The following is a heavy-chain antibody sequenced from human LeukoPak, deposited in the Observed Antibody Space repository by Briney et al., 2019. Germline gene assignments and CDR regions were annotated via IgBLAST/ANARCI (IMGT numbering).Heavy chain of an antibody. CDR1: GGTFSSYA. CDR2: IIPIFGTA. CDR3: ARGGDIVVVPAATRDYYYYYMDV. J-gene: IGHJ6*03. V-gene: IGHV1-69*05. Sequence: ASVKVSCKASGGTFSSYAISWVRQAAGQGLEWMGGIIPIFGTANYAQKFQGRVTITTDESTSTAYMERSGLRCEDTAVYYCARGGDIVVVPAATRDYYYYYMDVWGKGTRVTVSS. D-gene: IGHD2-2*01.